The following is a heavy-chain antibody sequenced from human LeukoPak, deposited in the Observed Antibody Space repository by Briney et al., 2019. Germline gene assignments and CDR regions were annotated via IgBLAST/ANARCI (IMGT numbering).Heavy chain of an antibody. CDR3: AKDARRSSGWYFFDH. V-gene: IGHV3-23*01. D-gene: IGHD6-19*01. CDR1: GFTFSSYA. Sequence: GGSLRLSCAASGFTFSSYAMSWVRQAPGEGLEWVSAISGSGCSTYYADSVKGRFTISRDNSKNTLHLQMNSLRAEDTAVYYCAKDARRSSGWYFFDHWGQGTLVTVSS. J-gene: IGHJ4*02. CDR2: ISGSGCST.